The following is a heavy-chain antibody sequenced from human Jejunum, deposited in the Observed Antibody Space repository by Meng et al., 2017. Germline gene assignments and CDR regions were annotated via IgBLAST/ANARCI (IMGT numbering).Heavy chain of an antibody. CDR2: IKSNNDGGTT. V-gene: IGHV3-15*01. Sequence: VQLGGAGGGVVKPGGSLILSCAASGFTFPTAWMTWVRRTPGRGLEWVGRIKSNNDGGTTDYAAPVKGRFTISRDDSKSTLYLQMNSLKIEDTAMYYCGTDIYDWGQGTLVTVSS. D-gene: IGHD2/OR15-2a*01. CDR3: GTDIYD. J-gene: IGHJ4*02. CDR1: GFTFPTAW.